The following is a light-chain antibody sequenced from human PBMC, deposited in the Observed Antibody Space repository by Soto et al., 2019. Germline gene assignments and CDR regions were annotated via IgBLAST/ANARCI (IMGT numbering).Light chain of an antibody. CDR1: ISDVGGYNY. CDR3: RSYTSNSTPV. V-gene: IGLV2-14*01. J-gene: IGLJ1*01. CDR2: EVS. Sequence: QSALTQPASVSGSLGQSITISCTGTISDVGGYNYVSWYQQHPGKAPKLMIYEVSNRPSGVSNRVSGSNSGNTASLTISGLQPEDEADYYCRSYTSNSTPVFGNGTKVTVL.